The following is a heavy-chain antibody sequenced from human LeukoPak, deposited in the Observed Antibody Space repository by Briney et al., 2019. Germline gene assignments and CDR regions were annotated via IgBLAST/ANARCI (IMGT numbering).Heavy chain of an antibody. V-gene: IGHV4-39*01. Sequence: PSETLSLTCTVSGGSISSSSYYWGWIRQPPGKGLEWVGSIYYSGSTYYNPSLKSRVTISVDTSKNQFSLKLSSVTAADTAVYYCARSSDYGDPFDYWGHGTLVTVSS. CDR1: GGSISSSSYY. J-gene: IGHJ4*01. CDR3: ARSSDYGDPFDY. D-gene: IGHD4-17*01. CDR2: IYYSGST.